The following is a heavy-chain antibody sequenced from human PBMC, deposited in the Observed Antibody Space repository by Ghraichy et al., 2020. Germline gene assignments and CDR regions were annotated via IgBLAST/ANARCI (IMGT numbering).Heavy chain of an antibody. J-gene: IGHJ6*02. Sequence: ASVKVSCKASGYSFTNYGISWVRQAPGQGLEWMGWISAYNGNTKYAQKVQGRVTMTTDTSTSTADMELRSLRSDDTAMYYCARVLSTGYCSSTSCLEVWGQGTTVTVSS. CDR1: GYSFTNYG. CDR2: ISAYNGNT. CDR3: ARVLSTGYCSSTSCLEV. V-gene: IGHV1-18*01. D-gene: IGHD2-2*01.